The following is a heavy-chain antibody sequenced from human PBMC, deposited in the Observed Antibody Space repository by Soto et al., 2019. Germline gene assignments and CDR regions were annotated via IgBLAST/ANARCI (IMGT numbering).Heavy chain of an antibody. Sequence: PGGPLRLPCAAFGFTFIGYSRNWVRQAPGKGLEWVSYIGSSSTYIYYADSVKGRFTISRDNAKNSLYLQMHSLRAEDTAVYYCATNVVATTRALDIWGQGTMVTVSS. CDR3: ATNVVATTRALDI. J-gene: IGHJ3*02. CDR1: GFTFIGYS. D-gene: IGHD1-1*01. V-gene: IGHV3-21*01. CDR2: IGSSSTYI.